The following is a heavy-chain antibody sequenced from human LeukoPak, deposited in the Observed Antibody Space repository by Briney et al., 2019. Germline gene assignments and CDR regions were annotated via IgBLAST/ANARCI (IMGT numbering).Heavy chain of an antibody. CDR1: GGSISSSSYY. V-gene: IGHV4-39*01. Sequence: SETLSLTCTVSGGSISSSSYYRGWIRQPPGKGLEWIGSICYSGSTYYNPSLKSRLTISVDTSKNQFSLKLTSVTAADTAVYYCARQRADYFYHYLDVWGKGTSVTVSS. CDR2: ICYSGST. J-gene: IGHJ6*03. CDR3: ARQRADYFYHYLDV.